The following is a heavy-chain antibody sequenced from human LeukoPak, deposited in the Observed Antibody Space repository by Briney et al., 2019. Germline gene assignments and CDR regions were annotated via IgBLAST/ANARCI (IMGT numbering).Heavy chain of an antibody. J-gene: IGHJ4*02. CDR2: ISAYNGNT. Sequence: ASVKVSCKASGYTFTSYGISWGRQAPGQGLEWMGWISAYNGNTNYAQKLQGRVTMTTDTSTSTAYMELTSLRSDDTAVYYCARDLGDIAVAGTWFDYWGQGTLVTVSS. V-gene: IGHV1-18*04. D-gene: IGHD6-19*01. CDR3: ARDLGDIAVAGTWFDY. CDR1: GYTFTSYG.